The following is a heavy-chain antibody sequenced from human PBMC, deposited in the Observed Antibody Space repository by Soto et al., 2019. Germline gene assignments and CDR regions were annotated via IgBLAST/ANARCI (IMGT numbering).Heavy chain of an antibody. CDR3: AIVPNCSGGSCYPGLLDY. CDR2: ISGSGGST. D-gene: IGHD2-15*01. Sequence: EVQLLESGGGLVQPGGSLRLSCAASGFTFSSYAMSWVRQAPGKGLEWVSAISGSGGSTYYAGSVKGRFTISRDNSKNTLYLQMNSLRAEDTAVYYCAIVPNCSGGSCYPGLLDYWGKGTLVTVSS. V-gene: IGHV3-23*01. CDR1: GFTFSSYA. J-gene: IGHJ4*02.